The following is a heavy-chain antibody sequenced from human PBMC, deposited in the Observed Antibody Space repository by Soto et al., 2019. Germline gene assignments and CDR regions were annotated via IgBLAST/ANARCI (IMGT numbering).Heavy chain of an antibody. CDR1: GFTFSSYS. CDR3: ARDFGYRDKNWFDP. D-gene: IGHD5-18*01. CDR2: ISSSSSYI. J-gene: IGHJ5*02. Sequence: PGGSLRLSCAASGFTFSSYSMNWVRQAPGKGLEWVSSISSSSSYIYYADSVKGRFTISRDNAKNSLYLQMNSLRAEDTAVYYCARDFGYRDKNWFDPWGQGTLVTVSS. V-gene: IGHV3-21*01.